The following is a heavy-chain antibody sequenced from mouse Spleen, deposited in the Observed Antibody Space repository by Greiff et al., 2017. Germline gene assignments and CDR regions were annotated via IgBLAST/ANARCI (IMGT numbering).Heavy chain of an antibody. D-gene: IGHD1-1*01. CDR2: INPSSGYT. V-gene: IGHV1-4*01. CDR1: GYTFTSYT. CDR3: ARFTTVVAFDY. J-gene: IGHJ2*01. Sequence: QVQLQQSGAELARPGASVKMSCKASGYTFTSYTMHWVKQRPGQGLEWIGYINPSSGYTKYNQKFKDKATLTADKSSSTAYMQLSSLTSEDSAVYYCARFTTVVAFDYWGQGTTLTVSS.